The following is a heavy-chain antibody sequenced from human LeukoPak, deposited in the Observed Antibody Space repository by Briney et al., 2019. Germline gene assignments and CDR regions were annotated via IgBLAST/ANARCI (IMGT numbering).Heavy chain of an antibody. D-gene: IGHD3-9*01. J-gene: IGHJ6*02. CDR1: GFTVSSNY. CDR2: IYSGGST. Sequence: TGGSLRLSCAASGFTVSSNYMSWVRQAPGKGLEWGSVIYSGGSTYYADSVKGRFTIYRDNSKHPLYLQMKSLRAEDTAVYYCARQRYPFGMDVWGQGTTVTVSS. V-gene: IGHV3-53*01. CDR3: ARQRYPFGMDV.